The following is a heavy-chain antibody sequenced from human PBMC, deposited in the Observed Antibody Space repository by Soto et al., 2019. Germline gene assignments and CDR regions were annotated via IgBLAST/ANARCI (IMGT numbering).Heavy chain of an antibody. CDR3: AKHLEYTPSDGMDV. CDR1: VFTFISFG. Sequence: GWSLRLSCASSVFTFISFGMHWVRQAPGKGLEWVALISYDGSDENYADSVKGRFTVSRDNSKNTLYLQMNSLQVEDTAIYYCAKHLEYTPSDGMDVWGQGTTVTVS. J-gene: IGHJ6*02. D-gene: IGHD2-2*02. CDR2: ISYDGSDE. V-gene: IGHV3-30*18.